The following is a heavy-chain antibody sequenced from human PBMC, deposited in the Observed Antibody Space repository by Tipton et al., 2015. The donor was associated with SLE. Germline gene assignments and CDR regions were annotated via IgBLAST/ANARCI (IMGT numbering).Heavy chain of an antibody. CDR2: VYDSGTT. Sequence: TLSLTCTVSGGSIRSDTYYWGWSRQPPGNGLEWSGSVYDSGTTYHNPSLQSRVTISLDTSKNQFSLRLTSVTAADTAVYYCATTGEQMSTIYDTFDIWGRGTKVTVSS. CDR1: GGSIRSDTYY. V-gene: IGHV4-39*07. D-gene: IGHD5-24*01. CDR3: ATTGEQMSTIYDTFDI. J-gene: IGHJ3*02.